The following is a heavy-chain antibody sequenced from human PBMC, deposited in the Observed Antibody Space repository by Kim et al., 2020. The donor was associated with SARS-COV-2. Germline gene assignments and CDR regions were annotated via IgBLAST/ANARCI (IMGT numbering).Heavy chain of an antibody. D-gene: IGHD1-26*01. V-gene: IGHV1-58*01. Sequence: GKTSYAQKFRERVTITRDMSTSTAYMELNSLRSEDTAVYYCAADDLREGYWGQGTLVTVSS. CDR3: AADDLREGY. J-gene: IGHJ4*02. CDR2: GKT.